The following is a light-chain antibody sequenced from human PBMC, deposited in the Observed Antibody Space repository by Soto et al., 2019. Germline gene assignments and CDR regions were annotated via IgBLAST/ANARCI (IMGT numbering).Light chain of an antibody. Sequence: EIVRTQSPDTLSVSPGEGATLFCRASQSVRNNLAWYQQKPGLAPRLLIYAVSTRATGVPARFSGNGSETEFSLTISRLEPEDFAVYYCQQYGSSPTTFGHGTKVDIK. V-gene: IGKV3-15*01. CDR2: AVS. CDR1: QSVRNN. CDR3: QQYGSSPTT. J-gene: IGKJ1*01.